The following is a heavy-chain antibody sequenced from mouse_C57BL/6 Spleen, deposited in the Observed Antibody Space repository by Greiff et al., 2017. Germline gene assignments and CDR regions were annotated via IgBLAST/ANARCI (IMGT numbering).Heavy chain of an antibody. CDR1: GYTFTTYP. V-gene: IGHV1-47*01. J-gene: IGHJ3*01. Sequence: VQLQQSGAELVKPGASVKMSCKASGYTFTTYPIEWMKQNHGKSLEWIGNFHPYNDDTKYNEKFKGKATLTVEKSSSTVYLGLSRLTSDDSAVYYGARRDYGSSYGFAYWGQGTLVTVSA. D-gene: IGHD1-1*01. CDR2: FHPYNDDT. CDR3: ARRDYGSSYGFAY.